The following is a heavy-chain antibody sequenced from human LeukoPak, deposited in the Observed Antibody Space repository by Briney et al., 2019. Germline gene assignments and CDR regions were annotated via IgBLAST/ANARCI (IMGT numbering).Heavy chain of an antibody. CDR3: AREAGDFWSGSYNWFDP. V-gene: IGHV4-4*07. CDR2: IYTSGST. Sequence: SETLSLTCTVSGGSISSYYWSWIRQPAGKGLEWIGRIYTSGSTNYNPSLKSRVTMSVDTSKNQFSLKLSSVTAADTAVYYCAREAGDFWSGSYNWFDPWGQGTLVTVTS. CDR1: GGSISSYY. J-gene: IGHJ5*02. D-gene: IGHD3-3*01.